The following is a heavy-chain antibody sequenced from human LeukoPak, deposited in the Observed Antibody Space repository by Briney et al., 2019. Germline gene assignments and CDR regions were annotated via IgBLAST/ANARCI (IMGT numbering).Heavy chain of an antibody. V-gene: IGHV1-46*04. J-gene: IGHJ3*02. CDR2: INPSGGST. CDR3: AIAVNSDAFDI. D-gene: IGHD4-11*01. CDR1: RHTFISYY. Sequence: GASVKVSCKASRHTFISYYMHWVRRAPGQGLEWMGIINPSGGSTSYAQKLQGRVTMTRDTSTSTVYMELSSLRSEDTAVYYCAIAVNSDAFDIWGQGTMVTVSS.